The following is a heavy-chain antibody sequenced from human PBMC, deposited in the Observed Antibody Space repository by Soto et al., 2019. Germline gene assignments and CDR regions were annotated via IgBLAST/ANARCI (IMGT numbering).Heavy chain of an antibody. V-gene: IGHV3-72*01. D-gene: IGHD3-3*01. CDR3: AKSVYYDFWSGYYLSEYFQH. Sequence: PGGSLRLSCAASGFTFSDHYLDWVRQAPGKGLEWVGRSRNRANSYTTEYAASVKGRFTISRDVSKSSLYLQMNSLKAEDTAVYYCAKSVYYDFWSGYYLSEYFQHWGQGTLVTVSS. CDR1: GFTFSDHY. CDR2: SRNRANSYTT. J-gene: IGHJ1*01.